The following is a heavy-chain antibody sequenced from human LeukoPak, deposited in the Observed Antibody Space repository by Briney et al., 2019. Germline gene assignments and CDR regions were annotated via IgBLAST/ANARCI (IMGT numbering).Heavy chain of an antibody. CDR1: GYSFSGGYY. V-gene: IGHV4-38-2*02. CDR2: IYHSGST. J-gene: IGHJ3*02. Sequence: AETLSLTCAVSGYSFSGGYYWGWIRQPPGKGLESIGNIYHSGSTNFNPSLKSRVNILVDTSKNQFSLRLSSVTAADTVVYYCARDYDFWSGYHAFDMWGQGTLVTVSS. D-gene: IGHD3-3*01. CDR3: ARDYDFWSGYHAFDM.